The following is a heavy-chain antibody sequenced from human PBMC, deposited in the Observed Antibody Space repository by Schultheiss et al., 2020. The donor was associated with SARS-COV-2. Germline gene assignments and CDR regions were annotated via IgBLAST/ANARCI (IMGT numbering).Heavy chain of an antibody. CDR2: IYYSGST. D-gene: IGHD3-22*01. CDR3: ARDAYYYDSSGPSTSHYYYYGMDV. Sequence: SETLSLTCTVSGGSISSSSYYWGWIRQPPGKGLEWIGYIYYSGSTYYNPSLKSRVTISVDTSKNQFSLKLSSVTAADTAVYYCARDAYYYDSSGPSTSHYYYYGMDVWGQGTMVTVSS. V-gene: IGHV4-39*07. CDR1: GGSISSSSYY. J-gene: IGHJ6*02.